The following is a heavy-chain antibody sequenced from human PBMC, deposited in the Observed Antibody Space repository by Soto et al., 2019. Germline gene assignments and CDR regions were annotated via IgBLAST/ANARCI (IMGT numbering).Heavy chain of an antibody. J-gene: IGHJ4*02. CDR2: IYYSGST. CDR3: ARTRPYYDSSGYYSIFDY. Sequence: PSETLSLTCTVSGCSISSYYWSWIRQPPGKGLEWIGYIYYSGSTNYNPSLKSRVTISVDTSKNQFSLKLSSVTAADTAVYYCARTRPYYDSSGYYSIFDYWGQGTLVTVSS. CDR1: GCSISSYY. V-gene: IGHV4-59*01. D-gene: IGHD3-22*01.